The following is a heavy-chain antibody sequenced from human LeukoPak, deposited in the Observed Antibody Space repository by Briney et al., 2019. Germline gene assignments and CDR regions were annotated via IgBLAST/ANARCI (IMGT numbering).Heavy chain of an antibody. CDR1: GFTFSSYG. CDR2: IWYVGSNK. D-gene: IGHD3-22*01. V-gene: IGHV3-33*01. CDR3: ARAAYDNSGYLTL. Sequence: GGSLRLSCVASGFTFSSYGMHGVRQAPGKGLGWVAVIWYVGSNKYYADSVNGRFTLSRDSPKNTLYLQMNSLRAENTAVYYWARAAYDNSGYLTLWGQGTLVTVSS. J-gene: IGHJ4*02.